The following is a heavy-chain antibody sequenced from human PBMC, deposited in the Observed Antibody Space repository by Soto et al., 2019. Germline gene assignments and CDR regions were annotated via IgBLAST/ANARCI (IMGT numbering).Heavy chain of an antibody. D-gene: IGHD3-10*01. J-gene: IGHJ6*02. Sequence: GGSLRLSCVVSGFSFSSYEMNWVRQAPGKGLEWISYINHSGRSTSYAGSVKGRFTIARDNAKNSLYLEMNSLTADDTGVYYCARDRLGSRQHMDVWGQGTTLTV. CDR2: INHSGRST. CDR3: ARDRLGSRQHMDV. V-gene: IGHV3-48*03. CDR1: GFSFSSYE.